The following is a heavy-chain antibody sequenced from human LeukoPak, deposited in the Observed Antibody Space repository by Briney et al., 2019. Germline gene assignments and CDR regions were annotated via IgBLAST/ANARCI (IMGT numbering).Heavy chain of an antibody. J-gene: IGHJ3*02. CDR2: ISTNTGNP. CDR1: GYTFTSYA. Sequence: ASVKVSCKASGYTFTSYAMNWVRQAPGQGLEWMGWISTNTGNPTYAQGFTGRFVFSLDTSVSTAYLQISSLKAEDIAVYYCAGKIAWWALDIWGQGTMVTVSS. V-gene: IGHV7-4-1*02. CDR3: AGKIAWWALDI. D-gene: IGHD2-8*02.